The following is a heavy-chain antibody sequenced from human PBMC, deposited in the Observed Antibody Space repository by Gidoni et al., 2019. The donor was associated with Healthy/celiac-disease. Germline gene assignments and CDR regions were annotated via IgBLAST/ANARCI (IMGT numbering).Heavy chain of an antibody. CDR2: ISGSGGST. V-gene: IGHV3-23*01. Sequence: EVQLFESGGGLVQPGGSLRLSCAASGFTFSSYAMSWVRQAPGKGLEWVSAISGSGGSTYYADSVKGRFTISRDNSKNTLYLQMNSLRAEDTAVYYCAKDQGRVTGTTEGLYYGMDVWGQGTTVTVSS. CDR1: GFTFSSYA. J-gene: IGHJ6*02. CDR3: AKDQGRVTGTTEGLYYGMDV. D-gene: IGHD1-7*01.